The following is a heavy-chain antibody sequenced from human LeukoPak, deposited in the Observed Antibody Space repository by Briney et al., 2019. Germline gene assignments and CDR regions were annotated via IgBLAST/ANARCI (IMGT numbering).Heavy chain of an antibody. V-gene: IGHV1-46*01. CDR1: GCTFTNYY. CDR3: ARGYSSSYRIDY. CDR2: INPSGDST. Sequence: GASVKVSCKASGCTFTNYYMHWVRQAPGQGLEWMGVINPSGDSTRYEQKFQDRVTMTRETSTRTVYMELSSLRSEDTAVYYCARGYSSSYRIDYWGQGTLVTVSS. D-gene: IGHD6-19*01. J-gene: IGHJ4*02.